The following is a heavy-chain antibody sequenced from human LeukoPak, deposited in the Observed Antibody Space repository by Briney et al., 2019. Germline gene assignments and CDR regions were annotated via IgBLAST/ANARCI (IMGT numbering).Heavy chain of an antibody. CDR3: ARDLGYSSSSDAFDI. D-gene: IGHD6-13*01. CDR2: FDPEDGET. CDR1: GYTLTELS. Sequence: ASVKVSCRFSGYTLTELSMHWVRQAPGQGLEWMGGFDPEDGETIYAQKFQGRVTMTEDTSTDTAYMELSSLRSEDTAVYYCARDLGYSSSSDAFDIWGQGTMVTVSS. J-gene: IGHJ3*02. V-gene: IGHV1-24*01.